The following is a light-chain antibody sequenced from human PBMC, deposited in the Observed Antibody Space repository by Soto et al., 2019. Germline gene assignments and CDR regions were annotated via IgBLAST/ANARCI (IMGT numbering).Light chain of an antibody. CDR1: QSVSSY. CDR2: GAS. V-gene: IGKV3-20*01. J-gene: IGKJ2*01. Sequence: EIVLTQSPGTLSLSPGERATLSCRASQSVSSYLAWYQQKPGQAPRLLISGASSRATDIPDRFRGSGSGTDFTLTISRLEPEDFAVYYCQQYGNSPLTFGQGTKLEIK. CDR3: QQYGNSPLT.